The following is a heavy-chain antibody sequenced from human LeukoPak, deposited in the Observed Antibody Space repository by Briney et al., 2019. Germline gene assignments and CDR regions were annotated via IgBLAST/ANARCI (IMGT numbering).Heavy chain of an antibody. D-gene: IGHD4-17*01. CDR2: ISGSGAST. CDR1: GFTFSSYA. CDR3: AKDPPVYGDSNVYYFDY. V-gene: IGHV3-23*01. Sequence: GGSLRLSCAASGFTFSSYAMSWVRQAPGKGLEWVSGISGSGASTYYAGSVKGRFTISRDNSKNTLYLQMSSLRAEDTAVYYCAKDPPVYGDSNVYYFDYWGQGTLVTVSS. J-gene: IGHJ4*02.